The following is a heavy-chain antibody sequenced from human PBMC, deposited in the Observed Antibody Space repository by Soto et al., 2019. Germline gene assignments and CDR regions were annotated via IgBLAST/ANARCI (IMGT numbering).Heavy chain of an antibody. CDR3: ARVEGGYDGHYYYYYGMDV. CDR2: IYHSGST. J-gene: IGHJ6*02. Sequence: TSETLSLTCAVSGGSISSGGYSWNWIRQPPGKGLEWIGYIYHSGSTYYNPSLKSRVIISVDRSKNQFSLKLSSVTAADTAVYYCARVEGGYDGHYYYYYGMDVWGQGTTVTVSS. D-gene: IGHD5-12*01. CDR1: GGSISSGGYS. V-gene: IGHV4-30-2*01.